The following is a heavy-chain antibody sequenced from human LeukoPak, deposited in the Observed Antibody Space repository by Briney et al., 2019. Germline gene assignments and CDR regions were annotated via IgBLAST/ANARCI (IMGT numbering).Heavy chain of an antibody. CDR1: GYTFTSYG. D-gene: IGHD6-19*01. J-gene: IGHJ5*02. V-gene: IGHV1-18*01. Sequence: ASVKVSCKASGYTFTSYGISLVRQAPGQGLEWMGWISAYNGNTNYAQKLQGRATMTTDTSTSTAYMELRSLRSDDTAVYYCARDSSSAVAGTLWFDPWGQGTLVTVSS. CDR2: ISAYNGNT. CDR3: ARDSSSAVAGTLWFDP.